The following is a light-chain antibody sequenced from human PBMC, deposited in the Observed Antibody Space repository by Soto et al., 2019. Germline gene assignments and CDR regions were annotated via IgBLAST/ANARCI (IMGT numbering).Light chain of an antibody. Sequence: QSVLTQPPSASGTPGQRGIISCSGSSSNIGSNPVNWYQQLPGTAPKVLIYSTHQRPSGVPDRFSGSKSGTSASLAISGLQSEDEGDYYYAGWDASLNGPVFGGGTQLTVL. CDR2: STH. CDR1: SSNIGSNP. J-gene: IGLJ2*01. CDR3: AGWDASLNGPV. V-gene: IGLV1-44*01.